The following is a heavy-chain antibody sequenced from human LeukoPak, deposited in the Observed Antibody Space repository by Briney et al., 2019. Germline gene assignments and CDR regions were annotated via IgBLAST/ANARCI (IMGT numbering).Heavy chain of an antibody. D-gene: IGHD4-11*01. J-gene: IGHJ4*02. CDR1: GFTFSTYS. CDR3: ARDSYSKNDY. V-gene: IGHV3-48*01. Sequence: GGSLRLSCAASGFTFSTYSMTWVRQAPGKGLEWLSYISSSSSTIYYGGSVKGRFTVSRDNAKNLLYLQMNSLRAEDTAVYFCARDSYSKNDYWGQGTLVTVSS. CDR2: ISSSSSTI.